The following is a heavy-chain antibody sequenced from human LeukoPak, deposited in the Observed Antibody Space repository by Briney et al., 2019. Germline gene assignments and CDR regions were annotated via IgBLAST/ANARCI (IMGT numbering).Heavy chain of an antibody. CDR1: GFTFSSYW. V-gene: IGHV3-74*01. CDR2: INTDGSST. CDR3: ARDQDYDFWSGYWH. J-gene: IGHJ4*02. Sequence: GGSLRLSCAASGFTFSSYWMHWVRQAPGKGLVWVSRINTDGSSTSYADSVKGRFTNSRDNAKNTLYLQMNSLRAEDTAVYYCARDQDYDFWSGYWHWGQGTLVTVSS. D-gene: IGHD3-3*01.